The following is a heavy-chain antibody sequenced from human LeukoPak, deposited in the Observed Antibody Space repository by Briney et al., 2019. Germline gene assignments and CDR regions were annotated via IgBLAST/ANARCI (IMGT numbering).Heavy chain of an antibody. V-gene: IGHV4-38-2*02. CDR2: IYHTGTT. Sequence: SETLSLTCTVSGYSISSGYYWGWIRQPPGKGLEWIGNIYHTGTTYYNPSLKSRVTISVDTSKNQFSLNLSSVTAADTAVYYCARDGRQQPFYWGQGTLVTVSS. J-gene: IGHJ4*02. CDR3: ARDGRQQPFY. CDR1: GYSISSGYY. D-gene: IGHD6-13*01.